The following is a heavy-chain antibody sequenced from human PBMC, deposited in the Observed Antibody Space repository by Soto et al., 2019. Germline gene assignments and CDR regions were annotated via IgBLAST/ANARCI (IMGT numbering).Heavy chain of an antibody. CDR1: SGSLSTIGYY. V-gene: IGHV4-31*03. CDR2: ISNSGST. CDR3: ASSVQMATIPDL. J-gene: IGHJ5*02. D-gene: IGHD5-12*01. Sequence: PSETLSLTCSVSSGSLSTIGYYWSWIRQHPGKGLEWVGYISNSGSTYYNPSLKSRVAMSVDTSKNHVSLNLTSLTAADTAVYYCASSVQMATIPDLWGPGTLVTVSS.